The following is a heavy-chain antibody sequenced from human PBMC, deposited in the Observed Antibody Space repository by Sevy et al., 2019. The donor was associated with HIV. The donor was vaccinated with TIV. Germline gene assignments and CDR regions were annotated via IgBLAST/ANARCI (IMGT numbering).Heavy chain of an antibody. CDR3: GGQFSGWYKWFDP. V-gene: IGHV1-2*06. Sequence: ASVKVSCTTSGSTFSGYYIQWVRQAPGQGPEWMGRINPHSGDTKYSQKFQGRVTMTRDTSIKTAYMELTRLTSDDTAMYYCGGQFSGWYKWFDPWGQGTLVTVSS. J-gene: IGHJ5*02. D-gene: IGHD6-19*01. CDR1: GSTFSGYY. CDR2: INPHSGDT.